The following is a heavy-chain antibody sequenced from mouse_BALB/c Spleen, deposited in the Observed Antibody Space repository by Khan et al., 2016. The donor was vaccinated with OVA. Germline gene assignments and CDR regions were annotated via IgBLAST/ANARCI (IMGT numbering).Heavy chain of an antibody. Sequence: EVQLQQSGPDLVKPGASVKISCKASGYSFTGYYIHWVKQSHGKSLEWIGRVNPNNGGTSYNQKFKGKAILTVDKSSNTAYMELSSLTSADSAVFSCAIDRGYIDDWGAGTAVTVSS. CDR2: VNPNNGGT. CDR3: AIDRGYIDD. J-gene: IGHJ1*01. CDR1: GYSFTGYY. V-gene: IGHV1-26*01.